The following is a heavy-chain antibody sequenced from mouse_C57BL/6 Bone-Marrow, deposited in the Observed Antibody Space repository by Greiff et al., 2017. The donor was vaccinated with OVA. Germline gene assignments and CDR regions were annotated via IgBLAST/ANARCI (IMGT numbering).Heavy chain of an antibody. CDR3: ARAPRGYGSSRDY. CDR1: GYTFTDYY. D-gene: IGHD1-1*01. V-gene: IGHV1-26*01. J-gene: IGHJ2*01. CDR2: INPNNGGT. Sequence: EVQLLQSGPELVQPGASVKISCTASGYTFTDYYMNWVKQGHGKSLEWIGDINPNNGGTSYNQTFKGKVTLTVDKSYSTAYMELHSLTAEDYAVDYCARAPRGYGSSRDYWGQGTTLTVSS.